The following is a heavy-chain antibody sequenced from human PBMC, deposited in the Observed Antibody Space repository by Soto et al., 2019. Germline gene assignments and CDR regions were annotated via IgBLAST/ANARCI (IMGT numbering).Heavy chain of an antibody. J-gene: IGHJ5*02. V-gene: IGHV4-59*12. CDR2: IYYSGST. Sequence: PSETLSLTCTVSGGSMSNYYWTWIQQPPGKGLEWIGYIYYSGSTNYNPSLKSRVTISVDTSKNQFSLKLSSVTAADTAVYYCASNSSGSPSWFDPWGQGTLVTVSS. D-gene: IGHD3-10*01. CDR3: ASNSSGSPSWFDP. CDR1: GGSMSNYY.